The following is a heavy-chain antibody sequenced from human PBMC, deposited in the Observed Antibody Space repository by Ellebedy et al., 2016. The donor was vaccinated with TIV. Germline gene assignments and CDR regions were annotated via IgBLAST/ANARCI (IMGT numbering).Heavy chain of an antibody. CDR3: AKDRTPGDGYWVFDF. CDR2: IVGSGGSR. Sequence: GESLKISCAASGFSFSSYAMSWVRQAPGKGLEWVSGIVGSGGSRYADSVKGRFTISSDNYKSTLDLQMSSLSAEDTAVYYCAKDRTPGDGYWVFDFWGQGTLVTVST. CDR1: GFSFSSYA. V-gene: IGHV3-23*01. J-gene: IGHJ4*02. D-gene: IGHD5-18*01.